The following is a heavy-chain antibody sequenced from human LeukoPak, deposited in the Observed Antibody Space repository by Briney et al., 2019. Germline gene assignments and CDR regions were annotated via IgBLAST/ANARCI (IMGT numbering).Heavy chain of an antibody. D-gene: IGHD3-16*01. CDR1: GFTFSSYW. J-gene: IGHJ4*02. CDR3: SGETYADY. V-gene: IGHV3-7*01. CDR2: IGQDGSEK. Sequence: GGSLRLSCAASGFTFSSYWMTWVRQAPGKGLEWVANIGQDGSEKHYVDSVKGRFTISRDNAKNSLYLQMNSLRAEDTAVYYCSGETYADYWGQGTLVTVSS.